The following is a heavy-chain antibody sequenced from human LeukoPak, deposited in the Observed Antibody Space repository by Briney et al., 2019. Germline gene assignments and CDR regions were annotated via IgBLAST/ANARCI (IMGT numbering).Heavy chain of an antibody. Sequence: PAETLSLTCTVSGGSVSSYYWSWIRQPPGKGLEWIGCIYYTGSTNYNPSLKSRVTISVDTSKNQFSLKVTSVTAADTAVYYCARNVKGMNVWGQGTTVTVSS. CDR1: GGSVSSYY. CDR3: ARNVKGMNV. J-gene: IGHJ6*02. D-gene: IGHD3-16*01. CDR2: IYYTGST. V-gene: IGHV4-59*08.